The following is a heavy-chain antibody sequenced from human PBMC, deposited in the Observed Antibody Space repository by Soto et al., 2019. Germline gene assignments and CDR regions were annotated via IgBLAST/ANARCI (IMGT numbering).Heavy chain of an antibody. V-gene: IGHV3-23*01. D-gene: IGHD5-12*01. CDR3: AKRSGFDSGLFDY. Sequence: EVQLLESGGGVVKPGGSLRLSFAVSGLTFTKYAMSWVRQAPGKGLEWVSAISGSGSATHYADSVKGRFTISRDNFKNTVSLQMNSLRVEDTAIYFCAKRSGFDSGLFDYWGQGTLVTVSS. CDR1: GLTFTKYA. CDR2: ISGSGSAT. J-gene: IGHJ4*02.